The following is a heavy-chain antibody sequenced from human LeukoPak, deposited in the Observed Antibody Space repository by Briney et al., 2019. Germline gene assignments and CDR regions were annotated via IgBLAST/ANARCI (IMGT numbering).Heavy chain of an antibody. V-gene: IGHV3-49*04. D-gene: IGHD3-22*01. CDR3: TRDPYYYDSSGHEWFDS. J-gene: IGHJ5*01. CDR1: GFSFGDYA. Sequence: PGGSLRLSCTSSGFSFGDYAMSWVRQAPGKGLEWVGFIRSKAYGATTEYAASVKGRFTISRDDSKSIAYLQMNSLKIEDTAVYYCTRDPYYYDSSGHEWFDSWGQGTLVTVSS. CDR2: IRSKAYGATT.